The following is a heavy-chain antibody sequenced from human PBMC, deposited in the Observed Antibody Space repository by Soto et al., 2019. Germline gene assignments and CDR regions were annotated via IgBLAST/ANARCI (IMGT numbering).Heavy chain of an antibody. D-gene: IGHD6-19*01. CDR1: GYMFTKSG. V-gene: IGHV1-3*01. Sequence: ASVKVSCKASGYMFTKSGMHWVRQAPGQRLEWMGWISGDSGNTKYSPKLQDRVTITRDTSASTAYMELSSLRSEDTALYYCARDGVAAGNINFDYWGQGTLVTVS. CDR2: ISGDSGNT. J-gene: IGHJ4*01. CDR3: ARDGVAAGNINFDY.